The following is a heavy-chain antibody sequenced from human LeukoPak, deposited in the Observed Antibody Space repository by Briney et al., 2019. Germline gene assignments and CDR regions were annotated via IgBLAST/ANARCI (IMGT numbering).Heavy chain of an antibody. CDR2: ISYDGNNK. CDR1: GFSFSVCA. V-gene: IGHV3-30-3*01. D-gene: IGHD3-22*01. CDR3: VRGVTIYDSSGYFAY. J-gene: IGHJ4*02. Sequence: GGSLSLSCAASGFSFSVCAMHWVRQAPGKGLEWVATISYDGNNKHYTDSVEGRFTISRDNSKNTLYLQMNTLKIEDTAMYYCVRGVTIYDSSGYFAYWGQGTLVTVSS.